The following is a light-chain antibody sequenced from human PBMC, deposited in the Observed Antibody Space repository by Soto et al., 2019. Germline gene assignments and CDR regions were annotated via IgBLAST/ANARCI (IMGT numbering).Light chain of an antibody. Sequence: IQMTQSPSTLSASVGDGVTIACRASQSISSWLAWYQQKPGQASQLLIYDASSMQSGVPSRFSGSGSGTEFTLTISSLQPDDFASYYCQQYNSYPWTFGQGTKVEI. V-gene: IGKV1-5*01. CDR2: DAS. J-gene: IGKJ1*01. CDR3: QQYNSYPWT. CDR1: QSISSW.